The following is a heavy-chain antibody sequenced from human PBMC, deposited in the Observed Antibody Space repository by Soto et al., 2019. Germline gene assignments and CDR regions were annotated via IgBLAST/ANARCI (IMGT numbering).Heavy chain of an antibody. J-gene: IGHJ4*02. D-gene: IGHD3-22*01. CDR2: IYYSGST. CDR1: GGSISSGGYY. CDR3: ARVLVVNAYYFDY. Sequence: SETLSLTCTVSGGSISSGGYYWSWIRQHPGKGLEWIGYIYYSGSTYYNPSLKSRVTISVDTSKNQFSLKLSSVTAADTAVYYCARVLVVNAYYFDYWGQGTLVTVSS. V-gene: IGHV4-31*03.